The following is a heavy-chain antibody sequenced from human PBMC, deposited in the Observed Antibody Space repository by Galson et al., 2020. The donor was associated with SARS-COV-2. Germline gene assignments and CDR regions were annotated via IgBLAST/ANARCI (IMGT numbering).Heavy chain of an antibody. CDR2: IYYRGST. Sequence: ASETLPLTCTVSGDSISDSIYYWGWARQSPGKGLEWMGTIYYRGSTHYNPSLKGRVTISIDTSKNQFSLKLTSVTAADTAVYYCARVAYGSGIHWFDPWGRGTLVIVSS. D-gene: IGHD3-10*01. CDR1: GDSISDSIYY. CDR3: ARVAYGSGIHWFDP. V-gene: IGHV4-39*07. J-gene: IGHJ5*02.